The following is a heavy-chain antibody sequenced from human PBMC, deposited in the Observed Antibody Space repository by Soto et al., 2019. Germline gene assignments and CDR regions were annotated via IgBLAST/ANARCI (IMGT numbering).Heavy chain of an antibody. CDR2: IRRKANSYTT. V-gene: IGHV3-72*01. Sequence: EVQLVESGGGLVQPGGSLRLSCAASGLIFSDYHMDWVRQAPGKGLEWVGRIRRKANSYTTEYAASVKGRFTISRDDSKNSLHLKKNSMKSEDTAVYYCAMLGGWSGGSSGMDVWGQGTTVTVSS. J-gene: IGHJ6*01. CDR3: AMLGGWSGGSSGMDV. D-gene: IGHD6-19*01. CDR1: GLIFSDYH.